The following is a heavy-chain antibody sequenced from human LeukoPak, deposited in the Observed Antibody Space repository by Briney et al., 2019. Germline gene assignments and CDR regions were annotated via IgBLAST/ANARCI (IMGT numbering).Heavy chain of an antibody. V-gene: IGHV3-74*01. D-gene: IGHD5-12*01. CDR3: VKEGRVSGYDFDY. CDR1: GFTFSSYW. CDR2: INSDGSST. J-gene: IGHJ4*02. Sequence: GGSLRLSCEASGFTFSSYWMHWVRQAPGKGQVWVSRINSDGSSTTYADSVKGRFTISRDNAKNTLYLQMNSLRAEDTAVYYCVKEGRVSGYDFDYWGQGTLVTVSS.